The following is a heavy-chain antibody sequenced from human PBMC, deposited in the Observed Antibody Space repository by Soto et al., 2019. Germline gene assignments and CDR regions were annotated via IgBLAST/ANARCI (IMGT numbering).Heavy chain of an antibody. Sequence: QVQLQESGPGLVKPSETLSLTCTVSGASIRSYYWSWIRQPPGKGLEWIGFIYYSGITNYNPSLKSRVTISVDTSKNQFSLRVSSVTAADTAVYYCARDQNGSPHFDYWGQGTLVTVSS. CDR3: ARDQNGSPHFDY. CDR1: GASIRSYY. D-gene: IGHD1-26*01. CDR2: IYYSGIT. J-gene: IGHJ4*02. V-gene: IGHV4-59*01.